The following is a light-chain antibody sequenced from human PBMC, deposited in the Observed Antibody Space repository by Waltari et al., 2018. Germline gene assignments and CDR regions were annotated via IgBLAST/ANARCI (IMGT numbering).Light chain of an antibody. Sequence: DIQMTQSPSSVSASVGDRVPLTCRASQGISKYLAWYQQRSGDVPELLVYAASTLQSGVTSRFSGSGSGAEFTLSISSLQPEDVATYYCQVYYSVPRTFGQGTNVEIK. CDR2: AAS. V-gene: IGKV1-27*01. CDR1: QGISKY. CDR3: QVYYSVPRT. J-gene: IGKJ1*01.